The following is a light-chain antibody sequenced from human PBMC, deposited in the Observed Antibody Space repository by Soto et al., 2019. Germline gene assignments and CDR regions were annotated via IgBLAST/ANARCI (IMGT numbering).Light chain of an antibody. CDR2: DAS. CDR3: QQYNQWPLT. Sequence: EKVMTQSPATRSVSAGERASLSCRASQSVSNSLAWYQQKPGQAPRLLIYDASTRATGIPARFSGSASGTEFTLTIGGLQSEDSAVYYCQQYNQWPLTFGGGTKVEIK. J-gene: IGKJ4*01. CDR1: QSVSNS. V-gene: IGKV3-15*01.